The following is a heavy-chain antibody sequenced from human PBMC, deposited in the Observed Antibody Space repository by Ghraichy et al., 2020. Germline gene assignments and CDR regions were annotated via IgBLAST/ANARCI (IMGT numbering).Heavy chain of an antibody. CDR1: AFTFSTYA. V-gene: IGHV3-30-3*01. CDR3: ARARASLGHCSSTNCYAFDY. J-gene: IGHJ4*02. D-gene: IGHD2-2*01. Sequence: GGSLRLSCAASAFTFSTYAMHWVRQAPGKRLEWVAVISYHGINKYYADSVEGRFTISRDNSKNALYLHMDSLRAEDTAVYYCARARASLGHCSSTNCYAFDYWGQGTLVTVSS. CDR2: ISYHGINK.